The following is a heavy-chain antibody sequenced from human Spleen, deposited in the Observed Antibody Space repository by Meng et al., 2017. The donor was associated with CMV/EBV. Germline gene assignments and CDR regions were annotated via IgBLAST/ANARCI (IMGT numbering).Heavy chain of an antibody. V-gene: IGHV1-8*03. CDR2: MNPNSGKT. D-gene: IGHD3-3*01. Sequence: SLPSYEINWIRQAAGQGLGWMGWMNPNSGKTGYEQKCQGRVTITRNTTISTAYVERSSLRSEDTAVYYCARRGTYYDFWSGYSGFDSWGQGTLVTVSS. CDR3: ARRGTYYDFWSGYSGFDS. CDR1: SLPSYE. J-gene: IGHJ5*01.